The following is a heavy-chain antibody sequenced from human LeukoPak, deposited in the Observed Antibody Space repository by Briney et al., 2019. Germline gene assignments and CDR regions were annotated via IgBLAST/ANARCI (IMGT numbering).Heavy chain of an antibody. CDR1: GFTFSSYW. J-gene: IGHJ4*02. CDR3: SRGGQWNGYFDY. Sequence: PGASLRLSCAASGFTFSSYWMHWVRQAPGKGLVWVSRINSDGSSTSYADSVKGRFTISRDNAKNTLYLQMNSLRAEDTAVYYCSRGGQWNGYFDYWGQGTLITVSS. V-gene: IGHV3-74*01. CDR2: INSDGSST. D-gene: IGHD3-3*01.